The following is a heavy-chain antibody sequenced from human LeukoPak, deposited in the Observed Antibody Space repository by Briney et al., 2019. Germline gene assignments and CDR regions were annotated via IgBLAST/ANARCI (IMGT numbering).Heavy chain of an antibody. CDR1: GFTFSSYS. V-gene: IGHV3-21*04. CDR3: AKVPSSVDTVIVVVNFDY. Sequence: GGSLRLSCAASGFTFSSYSMNWVRQAPGKGLEWVSSISSSSYIYYADSVKGRFTISRDNSKNTLYLQMNSLRAEDTAVYYCAKVPSSVDTVIVVVNFDYWGQGTLVTVSS. J-gene: IGHJ4*02. D-gene: IGHD3-22*01. CDR2: ISSSSYI.